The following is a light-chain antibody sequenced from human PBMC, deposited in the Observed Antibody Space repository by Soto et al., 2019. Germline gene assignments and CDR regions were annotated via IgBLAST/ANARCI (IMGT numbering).Light chain of an antibody. CDR1: SSDVGSYNF. CDR2: EVS. J-gene: IGLJ2*01. Sequence: QSALTQPPSASGSLGQSVTISCTGTSSDVGSYNFVSWYQQHPGKAPKLLNYEVSKRPSGVPDRFSASTSGNTASLTVSGLQAEDEADYYCSSYAGNNNLIFGGGTKRTVL. V-gene: IGLV2-8*01. CDR3: SSYAGNNNLI.